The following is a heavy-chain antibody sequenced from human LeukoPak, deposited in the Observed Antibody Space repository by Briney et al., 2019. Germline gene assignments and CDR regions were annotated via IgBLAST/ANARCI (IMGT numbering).Heavy chain of an antibody. Sequence: SETLSLTCTVSGDSVSTYYWGWIRQPPGKGLEWIGYIHYTGRTDSNPSLKSRVTISVDMSKNQFSLKVTSVTAAATAMYYCARSPSGFDTPYYYYGMDVWGQGTTVTVSS. J-gene: IGHJ6*02. CDR1: GDSVSTYY. V-gene: IGHV4-59*02. CDR2: IHYTGRT. CDR3: ARSPSGFDTPYYYYGMDV. D-gene: IGHD5-12*01.